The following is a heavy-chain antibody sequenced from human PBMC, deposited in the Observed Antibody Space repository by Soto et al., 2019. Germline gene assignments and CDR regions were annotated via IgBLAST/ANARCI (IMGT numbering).Heavy chain of an antibody. CDR3: ARVRDSRGYYCVPDY. CDR2: IYYSGST. D-gene: IGHD3-22*01. Sequence: QVQLQESGPGLVKPSQTLSLTCTVSGGSISSGGYYWSWIRQHPGKGLEWIGYIYYSGSTYYNPSLKSRVTISVDTSKNQFSLKLSSVTAADTAVYYCARVRDSRGYYCVPDYWGQGTLVTVSS. J-gene: IGHJ4*02. CDR1: GGSISSGGYY. V-gene: IGHV4-31*03.